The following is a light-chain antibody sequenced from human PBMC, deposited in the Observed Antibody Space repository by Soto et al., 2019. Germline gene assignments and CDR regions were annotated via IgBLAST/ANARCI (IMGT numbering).Light chain of an antibody. CDR3: QQRSNWPHT. Sequence: EIVLTQSPATLSLSPGERATLSCRASQSINSHLAWFIQKPGQAPRLLIYDASNRVTVIPARFSGSGSGTDFTLTISRLEPEDFAVYYCQQRSNWPHTFGQGTKLEIK. CDR2: DAS. J-gene: IGKJ2*01. V-gene: IGKV3-11*01. CDR1: QSINSH.